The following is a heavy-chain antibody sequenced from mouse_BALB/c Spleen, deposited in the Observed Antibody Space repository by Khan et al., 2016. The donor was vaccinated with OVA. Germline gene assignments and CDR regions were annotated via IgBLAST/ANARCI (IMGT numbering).Heavy chain of an antibody. Sequence: DLVKPGASVKLSCKASGYTFTSYWINWIKQRPGQGLEWIGRIGPGSSNAYYNDMFKGKATLTVDTSSNTAYIQLSSLSSEDSAVYFCARENYYGRGCYAMDYSGQGASVTVSA. V-gene: IGHV1S41*01. CDR3: ARENYYGRGCYAMDY. J-gene: IGHJ4*01. D-gene: IGHD1-1*01. CDR2: IGPGSSNA. CDR1: GYTFTSYW.